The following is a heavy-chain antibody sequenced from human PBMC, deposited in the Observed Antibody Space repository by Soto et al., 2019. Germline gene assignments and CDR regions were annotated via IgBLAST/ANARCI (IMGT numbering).Heavy chain of an antibody. V-gene: IGHV3-48*01. CDR3: ARGITMIVTNWFDP. D-gene: IGHD3-22*01. CDR1: GFTFSSYS. CDR2: ISSSSSTI. J-gene: IGHJ5*02. Sequence: EVQLVESGGGLVQPGGSLRLSCAASGFTFSSYSMNWVRQAPGKGLEWVSYISSSSSTIYYADSVKGRFTISRDNDKNSLYLQMNSLRGEDTAVYYCARGITMIVTNWFDPWGKGTLGTVSS.